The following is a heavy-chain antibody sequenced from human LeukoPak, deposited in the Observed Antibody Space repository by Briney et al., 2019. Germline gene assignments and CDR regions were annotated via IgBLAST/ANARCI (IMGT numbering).Heavy chain of an antibody. J-gene: IGHJ4*02. CDR2: IYVDGST. D-gene: IGHD3-16*02. V-gene: IGHV3-66*01. Sequence: PGGSLRLSCAASGISVSSNYMICVRQAPGKGLQWVSVIYVDGSTYYADSVKGRITISRDNSRNTLYLQMNSLRAEDTAVYYCARDLATRQRTGLYDSWGQGSPGHRLL. CDR3: ARDLATRQRTGLYDS. CDR1: GISVSSNY.